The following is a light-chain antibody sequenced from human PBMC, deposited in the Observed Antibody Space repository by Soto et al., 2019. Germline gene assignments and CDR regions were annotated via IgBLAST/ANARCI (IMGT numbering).Light chain of an antibody. V-gene: IGLV2-14*01. CDR3: SSYTSSSTPYV. Sequence: QSVLTQPASVSGSAGQSITISCTGTSSDVGGYNYVSWYQQHPGKAPKLMIYDVSNRPSGVSNRFSGSKSGNTASLTISGLQAEDEADYYCSSYTSSSTPYVFGTGT. CDR1: SSDVGGYNY. CDR2: DVS. J-gene: IGLJ1*01.